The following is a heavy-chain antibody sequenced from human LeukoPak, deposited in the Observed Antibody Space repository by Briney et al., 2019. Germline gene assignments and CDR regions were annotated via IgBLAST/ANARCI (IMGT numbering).Heavy chain of an antibody. V-gene: IGHV4-38-2*02. J-gene: IGHJ4*02. Sequence: PSETLSLTCTVSGYSISSGYYWGWIRQPPGKGLEWIGSIYHSGSTYYNPSLKSRVTISVDTSKNQFSLKLSSVTAADTAVYYCASSQIRLGELSLYCWGQGTLVTVSS. CDR1: GYSISSGYY. D-gene: IGHD3-16*02. CDR2: IYHSGST. CDR3: ASSQIRLGELSLYC.